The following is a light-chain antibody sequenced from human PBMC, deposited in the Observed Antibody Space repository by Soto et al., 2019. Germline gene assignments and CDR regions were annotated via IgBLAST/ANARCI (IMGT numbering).Light chain of an antibody. CDR1: ENISRH. Sequence: DIQMTQSPSSLSGSVGDRVTITCRASENISRHLNWYQQKPGKAPKLLLYAASSLQTGVPSRCSGGGSGTDFTLTISNRQPEDFATYYCRQTYTTRSSTFGQGTRLESK. V-gene: IGKV1-39*01. J-gene: IGKJ5*01. CDR2: AAS. CDR3: RQTYTTRSST.